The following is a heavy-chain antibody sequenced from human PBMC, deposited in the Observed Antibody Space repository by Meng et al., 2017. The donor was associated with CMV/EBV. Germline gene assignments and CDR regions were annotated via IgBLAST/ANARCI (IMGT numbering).Heavy chain of an antibody. Sequence: GGSLRLSCAASGFTVSSNYMSWVRQGPGKGREWVSVIYSGGSTYYADSVKGRFTISRDNSKNTLYRPMNSLRAEDTAVYYCARDRGASRRMDAWGQGTTVTVSS. V-gene: IGHV3-53*01. CDR1: GFTVSSNY. CDR3: ARDRGASRRMDA. J-gene: IGHJ6*02. CDR2: IYSGGST. D-gene: IGHD3-10*01.